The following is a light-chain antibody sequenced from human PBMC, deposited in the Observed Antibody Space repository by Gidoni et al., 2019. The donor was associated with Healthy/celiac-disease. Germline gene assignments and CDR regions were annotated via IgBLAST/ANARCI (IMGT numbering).Light chain of an antibody. CDR2: GAS. CDR3: QQYGSSPLT. CDR1: QSVSSSY. V-gene: IGKV3-20*01. J-gene: IGKJ1*01. Sequence: EFVLPQSPGTLSLSPGERATLSCRASQSVSSSYLAWYQQKPGQAPRLLIYGASSRATGIPDRFSGSGSGTDFTLTISRLEPEDFAVYYCQQYGSSPLTFGQGTKVEIK.